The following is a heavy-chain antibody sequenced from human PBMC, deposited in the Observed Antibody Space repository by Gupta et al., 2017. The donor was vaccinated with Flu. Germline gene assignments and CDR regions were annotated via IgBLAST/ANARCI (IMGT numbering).Heavy chain of an antibody. Sequence: QVQLVASVGGVFQPVRSLGLSCAASGFTFSSYGMHWVRQAPGKGLELVAVIWYEGSNKYYADYVKGRFTISRDNSKNTLYLQMNSLKAEDTAGYYCAVNYYDSSGSLDYWGQGTRVTVSS. D-gene: IGHD3-22*01. V-gene: IGHV3-33*01. CDR1: GFTFSSYG. CDR3: AVNYYDSSGSLDY. J-gene: IGHJ4*02. CDR2: IWYEGSNK.